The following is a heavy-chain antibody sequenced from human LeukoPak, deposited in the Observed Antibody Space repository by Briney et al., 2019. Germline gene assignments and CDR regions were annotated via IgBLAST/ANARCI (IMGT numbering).Heavy chain of an antibody. CDR2: ISWNSGSI. D-gene: IGHD3-10*01. CDR1: GFTFDDYA. CDR3: AKGRNYGSGNNWFDP. J-gene: IGHJ5*02. Sequence: RSLRLSCAASGFTFDDYAMHWVRQAPGKGLEWVSGISWNSGSIGYADSVKGRFTISRDNAKNSLYLQMNSLRAEDTALYYCAKGRNYGSGNNWFDPWGQGTLVTVSS. V-gene: IGHV3-9*01.